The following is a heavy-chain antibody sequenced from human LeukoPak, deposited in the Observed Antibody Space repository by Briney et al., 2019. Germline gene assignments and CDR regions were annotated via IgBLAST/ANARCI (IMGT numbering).Heavy chain of an antibody. CDR3: ARDNYDTGGYYFD. D-gene: IGHD3-22*01. CDR1: GFTFSSYS. Sequence: GGSLRLSCAASGFTFSSYSMNWVRQAPGKGLDWVSYISSGGDTTYYADSVKGRFTISRDNAKNSLYLQMNSLRAEDTAVYYCARDNYDTGGYYFDWGQGTLVTVSS. J-gene: IGHJ4*02. CDR2: ISSGGDTT. V-gene: IGHV3-48*04.